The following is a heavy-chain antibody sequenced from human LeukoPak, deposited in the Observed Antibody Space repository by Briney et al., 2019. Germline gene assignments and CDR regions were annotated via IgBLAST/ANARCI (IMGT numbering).Heavy chain of an antibody. CDR3: TPVMVEDQGL. Sequence: GGSLRLSCAASGFIFNKAWMNWVRQAPGKGPEWVGRIKSNNDGGTTDYASPVEGRFIISRDDSKNTIYLQMNRLIIDDTAIYYCTPVMVEDQGLWSQGTLVTVSS. D-gene: IGHD2-21*01. CDR1: GFIFNKAW. CDR2: IKSNNDGGTT. J-gene: IGHJ4*02. V-gene: IGHV3-15*01.